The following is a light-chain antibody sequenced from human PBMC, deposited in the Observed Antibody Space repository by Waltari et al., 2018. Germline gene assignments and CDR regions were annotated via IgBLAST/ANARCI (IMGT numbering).Light chain of an antibody. Sequence: DVQLTHSPSTLSASVGDRVTITCRASESVKKNLALNQHQPGKAPKVLVHKASRLESGGPSRFSGSGYGTEFTLTISSLEPDDFATYYCHQYNTLPLTFGGGTKVEIK. CDR3: HQYNTLPLT. CDR2: KAS. V-gene: IGKV1-5*03. J-gene: IGKJ4*01. CDR1: ESVKKN.